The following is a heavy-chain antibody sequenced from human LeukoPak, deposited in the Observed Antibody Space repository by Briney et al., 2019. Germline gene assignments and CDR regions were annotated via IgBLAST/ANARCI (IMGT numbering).Heavy chain of an antibody. Sequence: ASVKVSCKASGYTFTEYAMHWVRLAPGHGLEWMGWINADSGNTESSQRFQGRLSITWDTSATTAYMELSSLTSEDTAVYYCARDQVYYYDSSGYLNYWGQGTLVTVSS. CDR2: INADSGNT. CDR3: ARDQVYYYDSSGYLNY. CDR1: GYTFTEYA. D-gene: IGHD3-22*01. V-gene: IGHV1-3*01. J-gene: IGHJ4*02.